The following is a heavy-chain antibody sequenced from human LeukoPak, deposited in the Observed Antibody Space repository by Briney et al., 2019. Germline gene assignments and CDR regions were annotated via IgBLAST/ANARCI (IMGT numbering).Heavy chain of an antibody. Sequence: PSETLSLTCAVYGGSFSGYYWSWIRQPPGKGLEWIGEINHSGSTNYNPSLKSRVTISVDTSKNQFSLKLSSVTAADTAVYYCARRTAMATYYFDYWGQGTLVTVSS. CDR1: GGSFSGYY. D-gene: IGHD5-18*01. J-gene: IGHJ4*02. V-gene: IGHV4-34*01. CDR3: ARRTAMATYYFDY. CDR2: INHSGST.